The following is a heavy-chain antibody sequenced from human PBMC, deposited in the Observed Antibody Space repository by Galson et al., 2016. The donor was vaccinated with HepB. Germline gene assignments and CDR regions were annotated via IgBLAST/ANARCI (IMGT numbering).Heavy chain of an antibody. Sequence: SLRLSCAASGFSFSSHGMNWVRQAPGKGLEWVAIIWYDGGNKNYAESVKGRFTISRDNSKNTVYLQMNSLRAEDTAVDYCPREWQWLDGIDYWGQGTLVTVSS. CDR1: GFSFSSHG. J-gene: IGHJ4*02. D-gene: IGHD6-19*01. CDR2: IWYDGGNK. V-gene: IGHV3-33*01. CDR3: PREWQWLDGIDY.